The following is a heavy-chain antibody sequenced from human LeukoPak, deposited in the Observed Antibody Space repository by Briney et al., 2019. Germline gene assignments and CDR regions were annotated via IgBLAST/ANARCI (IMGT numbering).Heavy chain of an antibody. CDR2: INPNSGDT. CDR1: GYTFTGYY. Sequence: ASVKVSCKASGYTFTGYYMHWVRQAPGQGLEWMGWINPNSGDTNYTQKFQGRVTMTTDTSTSTAYMELRSLRSDDTAMYYCARNYYDSSGYFAFDYWGQGTLVTVSS. D-gene: IGHD3-22*01. V-gene: IGHV1-2*02. CDR3: ARNYYDSSGYFAFDY. J-gene: IGHJ4*02.